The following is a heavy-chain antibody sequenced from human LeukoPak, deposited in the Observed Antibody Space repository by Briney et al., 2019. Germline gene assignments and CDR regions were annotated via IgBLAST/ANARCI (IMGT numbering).Heavy chain of an antibody. V-gene: IGHV4-61*02. J-gene: IGHJ4*02. CDR2: IYTSGST. CDR3: ARGRAYYYDSTQYPI. D-gene: IGHD3-22*01. Sequence: PSETLSLTCTVSGGSISSGSYYWSWIRQPAGKGLEWIGRIYTSGSTNYNPSLKSRVTISVDTSKNQFSLKLSSVTAADTAVYYCARGRAYYYDSTQYPIWGQGTLVTVSS. CDR1: GGSISSGSYY.